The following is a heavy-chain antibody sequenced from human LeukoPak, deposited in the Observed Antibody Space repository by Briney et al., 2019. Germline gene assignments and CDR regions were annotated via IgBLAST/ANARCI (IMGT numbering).Heavy chain of an antibody. CDR1: GYSISSGYY. D-gene: IGHD3-10*01. CDR2: IYYSGST. Sequence: TTSETLSLTCTVSGYSISSGYYWGWIRQPPGKGLEWIGSIYYSGSTYYNPSLKSRVTISVDTSKNQFSLKLSSVTAADTAVYYCARLGVRGVIIVDYWGQGTLVTVSS. V-gene: IGHV4-38-2*02. CDR3: ARLGVRGVIIVDY. J-gene: IGHJ4*02.